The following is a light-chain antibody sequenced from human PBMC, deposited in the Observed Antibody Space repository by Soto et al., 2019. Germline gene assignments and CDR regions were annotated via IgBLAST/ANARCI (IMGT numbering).Light chain of an antibody. J-gene: IGKJ4*01. V-gene: IGKV3-20*01. Sequence: EIVLTQSPATLSLSPGERATLSCRASQSVSSYLAWYQRKPGQAPRLLIYGASTRATGIPDRFSGSGSGTDFTLTISRLEPEDFAVYYCQQSASSPLTFGGGIKVDNK. CDR3: QQSASSPLT. CDR2: GAS. CDR1: QSVSSY.